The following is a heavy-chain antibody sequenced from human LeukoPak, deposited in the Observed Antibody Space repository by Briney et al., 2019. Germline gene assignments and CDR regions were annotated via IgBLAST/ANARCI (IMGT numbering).Heavy chain of an antibody. CDR1: GFTFSSYG. CDR3: ARLGRLGY. V-gene: IGHV3-33*01. CDR2: IWYDGSNK. J-gene: IGHJ4*02. Sequence: GGSLRLSCAASGFTFSSYGMHWVRQVPGKGLEWVAVIWYDGSNKYYADSVRGRFTISRDNSKNTLYLQMNSLRAEDTAVYYCARLGRLGYWGQGTLVTVSS. D-gene: IGHD2-21*01.